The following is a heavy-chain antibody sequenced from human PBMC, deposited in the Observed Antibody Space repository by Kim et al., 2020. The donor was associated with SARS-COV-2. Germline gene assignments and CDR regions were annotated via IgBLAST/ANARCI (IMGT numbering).Heavy chain of an antibody. J-gene: IGHJ4*02. CDR2: ISRDGGEI. V-gene: IGHV3-43*02. Sequence: GGSLRLSCAASGFTFDDYAIQWVRQVPGKGLEWVSLISRDGGEIKYADSVKGRFTISRDNSIKSVYLQMNSLRSEDTALYYCVRGQQWLIKNWGQGTQVTVSS. CDR3: VRGQQWLIKN. D-gene: IGHD6-19*01. CDR1: GFTFDDYA.